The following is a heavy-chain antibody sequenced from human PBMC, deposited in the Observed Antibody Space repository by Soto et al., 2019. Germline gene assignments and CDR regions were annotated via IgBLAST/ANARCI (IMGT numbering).Heavy chain of an antibody. D-gene: IGHD3-22*01. CDR2: INHSGRV. CDR1: GGSFSGHS. CDR3: STRAYDTNGYYRFDP. J-gene: IGHJ5*01. Sequence: PPETLSLTYAVYGGSFSGHSWTWIRQSPGKGLEWIGDINHSGRVNYSPSLKSRVTISLDTSKNQFSLTLSAVTAADTAMYYCSTRAYDTNGYYRFDPWGQGTLVT. V-gene: IGHV4-34*01.